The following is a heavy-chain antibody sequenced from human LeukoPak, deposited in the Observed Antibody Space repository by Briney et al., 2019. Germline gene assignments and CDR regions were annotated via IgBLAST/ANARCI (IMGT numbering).Heavy chain of an antibody. CDR3: AKDRGPHYYDSSGYFDY. CDR1: GFTFSSYA. J-gene: IGHJ4*02. CDR2: ISGSGGST. Sequence: QPGGSLRLSCAASGFTFSSYAMSWVRQAPGKGLEWVSAISGSGGSTYYADSVKGRFTISRNNSKNTLYLQMNSLRAEDTAVYYCAKDRGPHYYDSSGYFDYWGQGTLVTVSS. V-gene: IGHV3-23*01. D-gene: IGHD3-22*01.